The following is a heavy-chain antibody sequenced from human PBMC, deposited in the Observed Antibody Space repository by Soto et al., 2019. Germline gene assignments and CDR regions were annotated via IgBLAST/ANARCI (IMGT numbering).Heavy chain of an antibody. CDR3: ARRWGRTFDY. J-gene: IGHJ4*02. D-gene: IGHD7-27*01. Sequence: SETLSLTCAVHGGSFSGYYWDWIRQPPGKGLEWIGEVNHGGTSNYNPSLKSRAIISVDTSKNQFSLKLSSVTAADTAVYYCARRWGRTFDYWGQGTLVTVSS. V-gene: IGHV4-34*01. CDR2: VNHGGTS. CDR1: GGSFSGYY.